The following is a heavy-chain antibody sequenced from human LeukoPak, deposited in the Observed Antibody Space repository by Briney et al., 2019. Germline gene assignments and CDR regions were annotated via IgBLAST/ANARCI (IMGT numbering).Heavy chain of an antibody. Sequence: SETLSLTCAVYGGSFSGYYWSWIRQPPGKGLEWIGEINHSGSTNYNPSLKGRVTISVDTSKNQFSLKLSSVTAADTAVYYCARVMTNYDYVWGSYRYKTDAFDIWGQGTMVTVSS. CDR2: INHSGST. D-gene: IGHD3-16*02. V-gene: IGHV4-34*01. CDR3: ARVMTNYDYVWGSYRYKTDAFDI. J-gene: IGHJ3*02. CDR1: GGSFSGYY.